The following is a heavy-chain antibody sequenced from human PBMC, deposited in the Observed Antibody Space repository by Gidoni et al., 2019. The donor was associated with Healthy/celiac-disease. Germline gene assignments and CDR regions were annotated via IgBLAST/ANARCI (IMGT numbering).Heavy chain of an antibody. Sequence: EVQLVESGGGLVKPGRSLRLSCTASGFTFGDYAMSWFRQAPGKGLEWVGFIRSKAYGGTTEYAASVKGRFTISRDDSKSIAYLQMNSLKTEDTAVYYCTSAIVGATPPLYWGQGTLVTVSS. J-gene: IGHJ4*02. D-gene: IGHD1-26*01. CDR1: GFTFGDYA. CDR3: TSAIVGATPPLY. CDR2: IRSKAYGGTT. V-gene: IGHV3-49*05.